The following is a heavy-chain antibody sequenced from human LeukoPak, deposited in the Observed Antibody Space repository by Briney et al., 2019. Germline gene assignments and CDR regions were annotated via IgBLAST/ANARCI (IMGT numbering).Heavy chain of an antibody. J-gene: IGHJ5*02. D-gene: IGHD4-17*01. Sequence: SVKVSCKTSGGTFNNSAISWVRQAPGQGLEWLGGIMPPFGTAGYAQKFQGRVTITKDESTRTVYLELTSLTSDDTAVYYCARDVHGDYGSGWFDPWGQGTLVSVSS. CDR1: GGTFNNSA. CDR2: IMPPFGTA. CDR3: ARDVHGDYGSGWFDP. V-gene: IGHV1-69*05.